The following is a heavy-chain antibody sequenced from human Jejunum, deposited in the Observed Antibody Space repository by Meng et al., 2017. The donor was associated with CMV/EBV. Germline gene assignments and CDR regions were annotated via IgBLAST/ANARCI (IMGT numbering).Heavy chain of an antibody. V-gene: IGHV7-4-1*02. Sequence: VKVVQSGFCLKKPGASVKVSCKAFGYTFTFSAMNWVRQAPGQGLERMGWINTSAGNPTYAQGFTGRFVFSLDTSVSTAYLQISSLKAEDTAVYYCARDKIAVAGITGDYWGQGTLVTVSS. CDR3: ARDKIAVAGITGDY. CDR2: INTSAGNP. CDR1: GYTFTFSA. J-gene: IGHJ4*02. D-gene: IGHD6-19*01.